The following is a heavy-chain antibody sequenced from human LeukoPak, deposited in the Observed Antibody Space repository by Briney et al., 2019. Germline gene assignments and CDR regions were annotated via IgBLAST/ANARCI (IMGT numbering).Heavy chain of an antibody. CDR2: IRDKVNSYIT. J-gene: IGHJ4*02. CDR1: GFTFTDHY. V-gene: IGHV3-72*01. D-gene: IGHD6-19*01. CDR3: TRVAPVTGSRYFDY. Sequence: PGGSLRLSCAASGFTFTDHYMDWVRQAPGKGLEWVARIRDKVNSYITEYAASVTGRFTISRDDSKNSLYLQMNSLKTEDTAVYYCTRVAPVTGSRYFDYWGQGALVTVSS.